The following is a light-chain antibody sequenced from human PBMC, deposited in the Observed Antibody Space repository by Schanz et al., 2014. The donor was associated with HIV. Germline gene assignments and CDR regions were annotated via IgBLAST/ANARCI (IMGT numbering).Light chain of an antibody. CDR2: EVT. V-gene: IGLV2-8*01. J-gene: IGLJ2*01. CDR3: CSYAGSYTL. CDR1: SSTVGDYNW. Sequence: QSVLTQPPSASGSPGQSVTISCTGTSSTVGDYNWVSWHQQHPGRAPKVIIYEVTKRPSGVPDRFSGSKSGNTASLTVSGLQAGDEADYYCCSYAGSYTLFGGGTKLTVL.